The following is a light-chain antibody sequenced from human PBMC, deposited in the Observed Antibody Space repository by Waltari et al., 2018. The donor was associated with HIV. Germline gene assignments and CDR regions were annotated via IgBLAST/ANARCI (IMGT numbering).Light chain of an antibody. CDR1: KLGDKY. J-gene: IGLJ2*01. V-gene: IGLV3-1*01. CDR3: QAWDSSTVV. CDR2: KDN. Sequence: SYELTQPPSVSVSPGQTASITCSGDKLGDKYACWYQQKPGQSPVLVIYKDNKRPSGIPERFSGSNSGNAATLTISGTQAIDEADYYCQAWDSSTVVFGGGTKLTVL.